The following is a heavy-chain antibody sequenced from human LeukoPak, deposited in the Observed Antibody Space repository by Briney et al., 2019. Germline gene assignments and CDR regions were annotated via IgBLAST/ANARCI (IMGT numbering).Heavy chain of an antibody. CDR1: GGSISSGSYY. CDR2: IYYSGST. CDR3: ARVSGYDWESFYDY. Sequence: SETLSLTCTVSGGSISSGSYYWSRIRQPPGKGLEWIGYIYYSGSTNYNPSLKSRVTISVDTSKNQFSLKLSSVTAADTAMYYCARVSGYDWESFYDYWGQGTLATVSS. J-gene: IGHJ4*02. V-gene: IGHV4-61*01. D-gene: IGHD5-12*01.